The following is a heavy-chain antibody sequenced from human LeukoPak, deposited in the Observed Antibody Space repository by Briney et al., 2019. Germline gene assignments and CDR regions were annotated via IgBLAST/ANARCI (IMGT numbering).Heavy chain of an antibody. Sequence: PRGSLRLSCAVSGITLSNYGMTWVRQAPGKGLEWVAGLSGSGGSTNYADSVKGRFTISRDNSKNTLYLQMNSLRAEDTAVYYCARDYYYGSGSSTPTEYYFDYWGQGTLVTVSS. V-gene: IGHV3-23*01. J-gene: IGHJ4*02. CDR3: ARDYYYGSGSSTPTEYYFDY. CDR2: LSGSGGST. D-gene: IGHD3-10*01. CDR1: GITLSNYG.